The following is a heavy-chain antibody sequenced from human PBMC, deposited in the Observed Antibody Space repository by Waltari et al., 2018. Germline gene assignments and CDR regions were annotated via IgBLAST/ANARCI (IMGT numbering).Heavy chain of an antibody. Sequence: EVQLVESGGGLVQPGRSLRLSCAASGFTFDDYAMHWVRQAPGKGVEWVSGISGNSGSIGYADSVKGRFTISRDNANNTLYLQMNSLRAEDTALYYCAKDKAPLTNAFDIWGQGTMVTVSS. CDR3: AKDKAPLTNAFDI. D-gene: IGHD1-1*01. J-gene: IGHJ3*02. V-gene: IGHV3-9*01. CDR2: ISGNSGSI. CDR1: GFTFDDYA.